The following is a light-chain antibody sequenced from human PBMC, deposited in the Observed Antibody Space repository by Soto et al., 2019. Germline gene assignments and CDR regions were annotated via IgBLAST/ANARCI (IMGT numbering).Light chain of an antibody. CDR2: AKS. J-gene: IGKJ1*01. CDR3: QQYGNSPQT. V-gene: IGKV3-20*01. CDR1: QSGNSDY. Sequence: EIVLTQSPDTPSLSPGARATLSCRASQSGNSDYVALYRQKPGQAPILLMYAKSTRATGIPGRFYGSGSGTDFTLTIYRLEPEDFAVYYCQQYGNSPQTFGQGTKVDIK.